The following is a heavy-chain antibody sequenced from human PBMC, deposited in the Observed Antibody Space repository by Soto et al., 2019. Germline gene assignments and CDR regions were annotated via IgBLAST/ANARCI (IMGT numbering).Heavy chain of an antibody. V-gene: IGHV3-7*01. CDR3: ARAGSNYFASGSSLPYYMDV. J-gene: IGHJ6*03. Sequence: EVQLVESGGGLVQPGGSLRLSCEASLFTFSRYWMTWVRLAPGKGLEWVANIRQDGREKYYVDSVKGRFTISRDNAKNSLSLQMNNLSPADTAVYYCARAGSNYFASGSSLPYYMDVWGKGTTVTVSS. D-gene: IGHD3-10*01. CDR2: IRQDGREK. CDR1: LFTFSRYW.